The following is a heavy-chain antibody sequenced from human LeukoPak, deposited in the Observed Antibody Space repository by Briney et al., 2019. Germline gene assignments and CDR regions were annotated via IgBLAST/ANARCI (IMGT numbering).Heavy chain of an antibody. D-gene: IGHD6-25*01. J-gene: IGHJ4*02. V-gene: IGHV3-64*02. Sequence: PGGSLRLSCAASGSTFSTYAMHWVRQAPGKGLEYVSGVSRKGDSTYYADSVKGRFTISRDNSKNTLYLQMGGLRAEDMAVYYCARQAAGVVYWGQGTLVTVSS. CDR2: VSRKGDST. CDR1: GSTFSTYA. CDR3: ARQAAGVVY.